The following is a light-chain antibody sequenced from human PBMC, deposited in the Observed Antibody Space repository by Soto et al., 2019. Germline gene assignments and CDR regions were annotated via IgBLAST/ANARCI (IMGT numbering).Light chain of an antibody. J-gene: IGLJ1*01. CDR1: SSNIGSNS. CDR2: NNN. V-gene: IGLV1-44*01. Sequence: QPVLTQPPSVSGTPGQRVTVSCSGSSSNIGSNSVNWYKQFPGAGPTLLIYNNNQRPSGVPDRISDSKSGTSASLAISGLQSEDEADYFCAAWDDSLNGYVFGTGTKVTVL. CDR3: AAWDDSLNGYV.